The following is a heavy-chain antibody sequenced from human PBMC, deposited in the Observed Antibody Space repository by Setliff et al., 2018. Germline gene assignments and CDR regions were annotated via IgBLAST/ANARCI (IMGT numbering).Heavy chain of an antibody. D-gene: IGHD5-12*01. CDR3: ARGRGGYNQEYFQY. Sequence: GESLKISCKGSGYIFTNYWIGWVRQMPGKGLEWMGIIYPGDSDTKYSPSFQGHVTISADRALSTVNLRWGSLKSSDTAMYYCARGRGGYNQEYFQYWGQGTMVTVSS. V-gene: IGHV5-51*01. CDR2: IYPGDSDT. J-gene: IGHJ1*01. CDR1: GYIFTNYW.